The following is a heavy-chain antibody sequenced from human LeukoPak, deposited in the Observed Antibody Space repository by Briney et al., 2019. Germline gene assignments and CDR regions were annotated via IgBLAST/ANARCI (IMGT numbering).Heavy chain of an antibody. CDR2: IYWDDDQ. D-gene: IGHD6-19*01. Sequence: SGPTMVKPTQTLTLTCTFSGFSLSTSGGGGGGIRQPPGKALEWLALIYWDDDQRYSPSLKSRLTITKDTSKNQVVLTMTNMDPVDTATYYCAHVIAVAGTLDYWGQGTPVTVSS. J-gene: IGHJ4*02. CDR1: GFSLSTSGGG. V-gene: IGHV2-5*02. CDR3: AHVIAVAGTLDY.